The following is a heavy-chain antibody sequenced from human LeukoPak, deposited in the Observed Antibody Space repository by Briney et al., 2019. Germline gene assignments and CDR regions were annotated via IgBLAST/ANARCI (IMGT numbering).Heavy chain of an antibody. D-gene: IGHD1-26*01. CDR1: GGSISTYY. CDR3: ARGLVRASGNYLYY. V-gene: IGHV4-59*12. CDR2: IYYSGST. J-gene: IGHJ4*02. Sequence: PSETLSLTCTVSGGSISTYYWSRIRQPPGKGLEWIGYIYYSGSTNYNPSLKSRVTISVDTSKNQFSLKLTSVTAADTAVYYCARGLVRASGNYLYYWGQGTLVTVSS.